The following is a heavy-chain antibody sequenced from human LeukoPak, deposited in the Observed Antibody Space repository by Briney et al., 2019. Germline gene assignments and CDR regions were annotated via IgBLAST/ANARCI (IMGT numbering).Heavy chain of an antibody. CDR2: IRYDGSNK. CDR3: AKDRIAAAGH. V-gene: IGHV3-30*02. CDR1: GFTFSSYG. Sequence: PGGSLSLSCAASGFTFSSYGMHWVRQAPGKGLEWVVFIRYDGSNKYYADSVKGRFTISRDNSKNTLYLQMNSLRAEDTAVYYCAKDRIAAAGHWGQGTLVTVSS. D-gene: IGHD6-13*01. J-gene: IGHJ4*02.